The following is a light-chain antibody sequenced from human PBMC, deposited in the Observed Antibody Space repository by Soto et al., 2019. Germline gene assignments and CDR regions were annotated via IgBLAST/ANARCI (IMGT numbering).Light chain of an antibody. J-gene: IGKJ4*01. CDR1: QRISSW. CDR3: QQANSFPLT. V-gene: IGKV1-12*01. Sequence: DIQMTQSPSSVSASVGDRVTITCRASQRISSWLAWYQQKPGKAPKLLIYAASSLQSGVPSRFSGSGSGSDFTLTNSSLQPEDFATYYCQQANSFPLTFGGGTKVEIK. CDR2: AAS.